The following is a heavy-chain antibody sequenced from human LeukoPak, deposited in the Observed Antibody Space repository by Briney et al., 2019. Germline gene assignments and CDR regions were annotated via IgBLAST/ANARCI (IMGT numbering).Heavy chain of an antibody. CDR1: GYTFTGYY. Sequence: ASVKVSCKASGYTFTGYYMHWVRQAPGQGLEWMGRIIPNSGGTNYAQKFQGRVTMTRDTSISTAYMELSRLRSDDTAVYYCERGGSSYRFGEYPYYFDYWGQGTLVTVSS. V-gene: IGHV1-2*06. CDR3: ERGGSSYRFGEYPYYFDY. CDR2: IIPNSGGT. D-gene: IGHD3-10*01. J-gene: IGHJ4*02.